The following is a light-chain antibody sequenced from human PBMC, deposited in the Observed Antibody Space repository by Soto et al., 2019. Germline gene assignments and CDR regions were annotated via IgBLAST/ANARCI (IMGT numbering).Light chain of an antibody. CDR2: AAS. CDR1: QSISSY. CDR3: QLGLT. V-gene: IGKV1-39*01. J-gene: IGKJ1*01. Sequence: DIQMTQSPSSLSASVGDRVTITCRASQSISSYLNWYQQKPGKAPKLLIYAASSLQSGVPSRFSGSGSGTDFTLTISSLQPEDFATYYCQLGLTFGQGTKVDIK.